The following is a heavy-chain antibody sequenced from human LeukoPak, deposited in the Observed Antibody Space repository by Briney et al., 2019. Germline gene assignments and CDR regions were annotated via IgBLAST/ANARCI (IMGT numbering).Heavy chain of an antibody. D-gene: IGHD5-12*01. CDR1: GFTFSSYA. CDR3: VRWYSGYDPRRCFDY. Sequence: GGSLRLSCAASGFTFSSYAMSWVRQAPGKGLEWVSAISGSGGSTYYADSVKGRFTISRDNSKNTLYLQMNSLRAEDTAVYYCVRWYSGYDPRRCFDYWGQGTLVTVSS. J-gene: IGHJ4*02. V-gene: IGHV3-23*01. CDR2: ISGSGGST.